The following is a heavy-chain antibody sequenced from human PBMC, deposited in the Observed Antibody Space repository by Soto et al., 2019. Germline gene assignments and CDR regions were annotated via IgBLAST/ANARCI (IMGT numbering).Heavy chain of an antibody. V-gene: IGHV3-23*01. Sequence: GGSLRLSCVAYGFTFSTYAMSWVRQAPGKGLEWVSALSPTGGETYYADSVKGRFTISRDNSMNALYLQMNSLRVDDTAVYYCAHPRGYGVFDAYDIWGQGTMVTVSS. J-gene: IGHJ3*02. CDR1: GFTFSTYA. CDR3: AHPRGYGVFDAYDI. CDR2: LSPTGGET. D-gene: IGHD4-17*01.